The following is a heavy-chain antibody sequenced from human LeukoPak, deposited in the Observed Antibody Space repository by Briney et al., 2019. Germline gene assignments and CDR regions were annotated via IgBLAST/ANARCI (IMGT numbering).Heavy chain of an antibody. V-gene: IGHV4-61*02. CDR3: ARQHCSGGSCYRDYYYYMDV. J-gene: IGHJ6*03. CDR2: IYTSGST. D-gene: IGHD2-15*01. CDR1: GGSISSGSYY. Sequence: SETLSLTCTVSGGSISSGSYYWSWIRQPAGKGLEWIGRIYTSGSTNYNPSLKSRVTISVDTSKNQFSLKLSSVTAADTAVYYCARQHCSGGSCYRDYYYYMDVWGKGTTVTISS.